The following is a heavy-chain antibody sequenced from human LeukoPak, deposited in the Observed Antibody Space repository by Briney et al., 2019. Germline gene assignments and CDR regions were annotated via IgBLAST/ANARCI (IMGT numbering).Heavy chain of an antibody. J-gene: IGHJ4*02. CDR3: ARDHGGYDSLDY. Sequence: GASVKVSCKASGYTFTSYYMHWVRQAPGQGLEWMGLINPSGGSTSYAQKFQGRVTMTRDTSTSTVYMELSSLRSEDTAVYYCARDHGGYDSLDYWGQGTLVTVSS. V-gene: IGHV1-46*01. CDR1: GYTFTSYY. CDR2: INPSGGST. D-gene: IGHD5-12*01.